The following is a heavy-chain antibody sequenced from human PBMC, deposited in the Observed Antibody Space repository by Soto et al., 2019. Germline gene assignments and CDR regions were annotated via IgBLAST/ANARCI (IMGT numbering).Heavy chain of an antibody. Sequence: DVHVLESGGDLVQPGGSLRLSCAASGFTFNSYAMSWVRQAPGKGLEWVSSVSAGGDMTYYSDSVKGRFTISRDNSNNALLLQMSSLRIEAAALYYCARGDRGGAGSPASYYYSGLDVWGQGTTVTVS. D-gene: IGHD2-21*01. CDR3: ARGDRGGAGSPASYYYSGLDV. CDR2: VSAGGDMT. V-gene: IGHV3-23*01. J-gene: IGHJ6*02. CDR1: GFTFNSYA.